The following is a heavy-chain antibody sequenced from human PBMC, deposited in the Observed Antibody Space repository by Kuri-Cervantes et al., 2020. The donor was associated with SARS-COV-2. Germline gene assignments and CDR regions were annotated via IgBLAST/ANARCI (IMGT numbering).Heavy chain of an antibody. CDR2: SYYSGST. Sequence: SETLSLTCAVSGGSISSYCWSWIRQPPGKGLEWVGYSYYSGSTNYNPSIKSRVTISVDTTKNQFSLKLSSVTAADTAVYYCAGDSITIFGLAPFDSWGQGTLVTVSS. CDR1: GGSISSYC. J-gene: IGHJ4*02. V-gene: IGHV4-59*12. CDR3: AGDSITIFGLAPFDS. D-gene: IGHD3-3*01.